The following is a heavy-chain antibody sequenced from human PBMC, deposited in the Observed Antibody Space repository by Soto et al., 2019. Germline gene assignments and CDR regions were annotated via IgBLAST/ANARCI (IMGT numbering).Heavy chain of an antibody. CDR2: IHYSGST. D-gene: IGHD3-22*01. J-gene: IGHJ4*02. CDR3: ARTPTSYYYDSSGYYFDY. Sequence: SETLSLTCTVSGDFIISFFWNWIRQPPWKGLEWIGNIHYSGSTNDNPSLKSRVTLSIHTSKNQVSLKLTSVTAADTAVYYCARTPTSYYYDSSGYYFDYWGQGTLVTVSS. V-gene: IGHV4-59*01. CDR1: GDFIISFF.